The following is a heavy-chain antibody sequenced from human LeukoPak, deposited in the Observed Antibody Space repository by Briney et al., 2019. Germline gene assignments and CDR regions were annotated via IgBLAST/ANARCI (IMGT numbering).Heavy chain of an antibody. CDR1: GFTFSSYE. J-gene: IGHJ6*03. CDR3: ARDRLIGDYYYYMDV. CDR2: ISSSGSTI. D-gene: IGHD2-21*01. V-gene: IGHV3-48*03. Sequence: GGSLRLSCAASGFTFSSYEMNWVRQAPGKGLEWVSYISSSGSTIYYADSVKGRFTISRDNAKNSLYLQMNSLRAEDTAVYYCARDRLIGDYYYYMDVWGKGTTVIVSS.